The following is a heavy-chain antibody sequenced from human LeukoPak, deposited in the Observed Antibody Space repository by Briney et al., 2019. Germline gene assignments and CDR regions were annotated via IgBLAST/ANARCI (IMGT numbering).Heavy chain of an antibody. V-gene: IGHV1-18*01. CDR3: ARDHPRVGATSDDC. J-gene: IGHJ4*02. Sequence: ASVKVSCKASGYTFTSYGISWVRQAPGQGLEWMGWISAYNGNTNYAQKLQGRVTMTTDTSTSTAYMELRSLRSDDTAVYYCARDHPRVGATSDDCWGQGTLVTVSS. CDR2: ISAYNGNT. CDR1: GYTFTSYG. D-gene: IGHD1-26*01.